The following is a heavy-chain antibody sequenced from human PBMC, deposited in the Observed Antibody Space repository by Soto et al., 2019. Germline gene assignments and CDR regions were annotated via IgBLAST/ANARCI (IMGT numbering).Heavy chain of an antibody. CDR1: GFTLSVNA. CDR2: ISGSGTST. CDR3: VKLRWKWEMDNFDY. Sequence: GGSLRLSCAASGFTLSVNAMSWVRQAPGKGLEWVSSISGSGTSTSYADSVKGRLTISRDTSKSTLYLQMNSLRAEDTAVYYCVKLRWKWEMDNFDYWGQGTLVTVSS. V-gene: IGHV3-23*01. D-gene: IGHD1-26*01. J-gene: IGHJ4*02.